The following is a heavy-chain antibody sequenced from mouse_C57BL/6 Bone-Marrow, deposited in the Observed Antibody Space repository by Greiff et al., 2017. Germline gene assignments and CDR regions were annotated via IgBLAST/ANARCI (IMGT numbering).Heavy chain of an antibody. Sequence: VQLQQSGAELVRPGASVTLSCKASGYTFTDYEMHWVKQTPVHGLEWIGAIDPETGGTAYNQKFKGKAILTADKSSSTAYMELRSLTSEDSAVYYCSHYYGNYYAMDYWGQGTSVTVSS. CDR3: SHYYGNYYAMDY. CDR1: GYTFTDYE. D-gene: IGHD1-1*01. CDR2: IDPETGGT. J-gene: IGHJ4*01. V-gene: IGHV1-15*01.